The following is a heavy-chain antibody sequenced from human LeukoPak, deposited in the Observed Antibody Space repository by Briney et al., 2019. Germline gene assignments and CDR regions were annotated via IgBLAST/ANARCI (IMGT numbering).Heavy chain of an antibody. J-gene: IGHJ4*02. CDR1: GFTFSSYA. CDR2: IKHDGTEN. Sequence: GGSLRLSCAASGFTFSSYAMSWVRQAPGKGLEWVANIKHDGTENHYVDSVKGRFTISRDNAKNSLYLQMNSLRAEDTAVYYCARVAAREFDYWGQGTLVTVSS. CDR3: ARVAAREFDY. D-gene: IGHD1-26*01. V-gene: IGHV3-7*04.